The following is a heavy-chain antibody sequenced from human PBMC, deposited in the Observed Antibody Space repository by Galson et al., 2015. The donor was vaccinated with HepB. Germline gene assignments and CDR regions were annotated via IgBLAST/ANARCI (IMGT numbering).Heavy chain of an antibody. Sequence: QSGGEVKKPGASVKVSCKASGYTFTSYDINWVRQATGQGLEWMGWMNPNSGNTGYAQKFQGRVTMTRNTSISTAYMELSSLRSEDTAVHYCARQRRLSLTYYYYYGMDVWGQGTTVTVSS. CDR2: MNPNSGNT. J-gene: IGHJ6*02. CDR1: GYTFTSYD. V-gene: IGHV1-8*01. CDR3: ARQRRLSLTYYYYYGMDV. D-gene: IGHD6-25*01.